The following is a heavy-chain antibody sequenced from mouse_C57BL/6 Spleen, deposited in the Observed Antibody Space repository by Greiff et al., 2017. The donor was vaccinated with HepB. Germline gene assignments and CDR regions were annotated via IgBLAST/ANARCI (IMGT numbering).Heavy chain of an antibody. CDR3: ARDHYGSSYFDY. D-gene: IGHD1-1*01. CDR1: GFTFSDYG. CDR2: ISSGSSTI. Sequence: EVQRVESGGGLVKPGGSLKLSCAASGFTFSDYGMHWVRQAPEKGLEWVAYISSGSSTIYYADTVKGRLTIFRDNAKNTLFLQMTSLRSEDTAMYYCARDHYGSSYFDYWGQGTTLTVSS. V-gene: IGHV5-17*01. J-gene: IGHJ2*01.